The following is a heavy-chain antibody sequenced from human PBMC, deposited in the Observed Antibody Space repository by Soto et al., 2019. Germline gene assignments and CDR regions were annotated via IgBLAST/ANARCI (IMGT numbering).Heavy chain of an antibody. CDR2: ISYDGSNK. Sequence: QVQLVESGGGVVQPGRSLRLSCAASGFTFSSYAMHWVRQAPGKGLEWVAVISYDGSNKYYADSVKGRFTISRDNSKNTXXLQMNRLRAADTAVYYCARDRGVYDPRRYYYGMDVWGQGTTVTVSS. J-gene: IGHJ6*02. D-gene: IGHD3-10*01. CDR3: ARDRGVYDPRRYYYGMDV. CDR1: GFTFSSYA. V-gene: IGHV3-30-3*01.